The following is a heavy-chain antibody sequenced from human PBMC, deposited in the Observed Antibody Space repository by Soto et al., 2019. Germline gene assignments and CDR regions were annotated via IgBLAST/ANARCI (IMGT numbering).Heavy chain of an antibody. D-gene: IGHD2-8*02. V-gene: IGHV1-18*01. CDR3: ARFRRKKDYETGASTYFDL. CDR1: GYTFTSHG. Sequence: QVLLVQSGAELKRPGASVKVSCKASGYTFTSHGISWVRQAPGHGLEWMGWITASNGNTNFAQKFQGRLTMTTDTSTSTAYMDLRSLRSGDAAVYYCARFRRKKDYETGASTYFDLWGQGTLVTVSS. J-gene: IGHJ4*02. CDR2: ITASNGNT.